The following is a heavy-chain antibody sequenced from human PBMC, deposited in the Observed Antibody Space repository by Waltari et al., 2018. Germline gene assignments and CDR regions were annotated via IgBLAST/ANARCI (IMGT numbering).Heavy chain of an antibody. J-gene: IGHJ3*02. CDR3: AREMATGLGAFDI. CDR2: IYSGGST. V-gene: IGHV3-53*01. CDR1: GFTVSSNY. D-gene: IGHD5-12*01. Sequence: EVQLVESGGGLIQPGGSLRLSCAASGFTVSSNYMSWVRQAPGKGLGWVSVIYSGGSTYDADSVKGRFTISRDNSKNTLYLQMNSLRAEDTAVYYCAREMATGLGAFDIWGQGTMVTVSS.